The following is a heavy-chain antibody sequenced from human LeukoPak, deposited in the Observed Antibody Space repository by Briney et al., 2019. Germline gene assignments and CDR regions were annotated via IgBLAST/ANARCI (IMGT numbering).Heavy chain of an antibody. CDR3: ASGARIRSSSWYGLDP. D-gene: IGHD6-13*01. J-gene: IGHJ5*02. CDR2: INHSGST. Sequence: SETLSLTCTVYSGSFSGYYWSWIRQPPEKGLEWIGEINHSGSTNYNPSLKSRVTISVDTSKNQFSLKLSSVTAADTAVYYCASGARIRSSSWYGLDPWGQGTLVTVSS. V-gene: IGHV4-34*01. CDR1: SGSFSGYY.